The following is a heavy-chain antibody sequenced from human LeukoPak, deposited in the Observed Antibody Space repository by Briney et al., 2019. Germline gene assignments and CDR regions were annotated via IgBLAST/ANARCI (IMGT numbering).Heavy chain of an antibody. V-gene: IGHV1-46*01. CDR3: ARGRAYGSGRRLDY. Sequence: ASVKVSCKASGYTFTGYYMHWVRQAPGQGLEWMGILNPSGGSTNYAQKFQGRVTMTRNTSISTAYMELSSLRSEDTAVYYCARGRAYGSGRRLDYWGQGTLVTVSS. CDR2: LNPSGGST. J-gene: IGHJ4*02. CDR1: GYTFTGYY. D-gene: IGHD3-10*01.